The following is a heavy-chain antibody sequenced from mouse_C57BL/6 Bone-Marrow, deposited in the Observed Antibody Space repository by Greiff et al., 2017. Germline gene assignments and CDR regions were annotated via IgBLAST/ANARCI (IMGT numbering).Heavy chain of an antibody. V-gene: IGHV1-81*01. J-gene: IGHJ1*03. CDR3: ARRPLFTTVVPYWYFDV. D-gene: IGHD1-1*01. CDR2: IYPRSGNT. CDR1: GYTFTSYG. Sequence: QVHVKQSGAELARPGASVKLSCKASGYTFTSYGISWVKQRTGQGLEWIGEIYPRSGNTYYNEKFKGKATLTADKSSSTAYMELRSLTSEDSAVYFCARRPLFTTVVPYWYFDVWGTGTTVTVSS.